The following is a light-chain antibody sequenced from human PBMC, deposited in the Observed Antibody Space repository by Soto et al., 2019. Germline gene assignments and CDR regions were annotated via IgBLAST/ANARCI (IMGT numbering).Light chain of an antibody. Sequence: QSVLTQPPSASGSFGQSVTISCTGTSSDVGGYNYVSWYQQHPGKAPKLMIYEVSERPSGVPDRFSGSKSGNTASLTVSGLQADDEADYYCSSYPGTNYHYAFGTGTKVTVL. V-gene: IGLV2-8*01. CDR3: SSYPGTNYHYA. CDR2: EVS. J-gene: IGLJ1*01. CDR1: SSDVGGYNY.